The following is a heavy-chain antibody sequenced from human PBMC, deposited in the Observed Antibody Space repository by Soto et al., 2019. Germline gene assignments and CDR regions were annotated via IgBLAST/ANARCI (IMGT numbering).Heavy chain of an antibody. CDR2: ISWNSGSI. V-gene: IGHV3-9*01. D-gene: IGHD3-16*02. Sequence: EVQLVESGGGLVQPGRSLRLSCAASGFTFDDYAMHWVRQAPGKGLEWVSGISWNSGSIGYADSVKGRFTISRDNAKNSLYLQMNSLRAEDTALYYCAKDALGELSLPHFDYWGQGTLVTVSS. CDR3: AKDALGELSLPHFDY. J-gene: IGHJ4*02. CDR1: GFTFDDYA.